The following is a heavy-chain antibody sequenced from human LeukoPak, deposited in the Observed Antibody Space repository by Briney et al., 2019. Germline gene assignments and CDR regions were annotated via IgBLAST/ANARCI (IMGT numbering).Heavy chain of an antibody. J-gene: IGHJ4*02. CDR2: INHSGST. D-gene: IGHD3-22*01. CDR3: ARGHLPTYYYDSSGYSY. V-gene: IGHV4-34*01. Sequence: RQPPXXXXXWXGEINHSGSTNYNPSLKSRVTISVDTSKNQFSLKLSSVTAADTAVYYCARGHLPTYYYDSSGYSYWGQGTLVTVSS.